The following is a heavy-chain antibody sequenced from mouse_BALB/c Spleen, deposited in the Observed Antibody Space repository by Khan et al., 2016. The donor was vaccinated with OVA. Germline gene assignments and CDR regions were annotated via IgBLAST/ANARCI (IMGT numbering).Heavy chain of an antibody. CDR1: GYTFTTYW. J-gene: IGHJ2*01. CDR3: TRDRIDY. CDR2: INPTSGYT. Sequence: VQLQQSGAELAKPGASVKMSCKASGYTFTTYWMHWVTQRPGQGLEWIGYINPTSGYTDYNEKFKDRATLSADKSSSTAYMQLSSLTSEYCAVYYCTRDRIDYWGQGTTLTVSS. V-gene: IGHV1-7*01.